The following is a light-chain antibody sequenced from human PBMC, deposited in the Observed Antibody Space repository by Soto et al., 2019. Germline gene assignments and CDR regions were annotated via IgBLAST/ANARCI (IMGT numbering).Light chain of an antibody. CDR2: NTS. J-gene: IGKJ2*01. CDR3: QQYGSSLRT. V-gene: IGKV3-20*01. Sequence: EFVLTQSPGTLSLSPGERATLSCRASQSVSSGYLAWYQQKPGQAPRLLIYNTSARATGIPDRFSGSGSGTDFTLTISRLEPEDFAVYYCQQYGSSLRTFGQGTILEIK. CDR1: QSVSSGY.